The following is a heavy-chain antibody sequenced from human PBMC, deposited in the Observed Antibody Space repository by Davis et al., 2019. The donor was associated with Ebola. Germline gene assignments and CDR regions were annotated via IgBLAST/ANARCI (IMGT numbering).Heavy chain of an antibody. V-gene: IGHV4-39*01. CDR1: GGSISSSSYY. D-gene: IGHD3-10*01. CDR3: ASGTRYYYGMDV. J-gene: IGHJ6*02. CDR2: IYYSGST. Sequence: MPSETLSLTCTVSGGSISSSSYYWGWIRQPPGKGLEWIGSIYYSGSTYYNPSLKSRVTISVDTSKNQFSLKLSSVTAADTAVYYCASGTRYYYGMDVWGQGTTVTVSS.